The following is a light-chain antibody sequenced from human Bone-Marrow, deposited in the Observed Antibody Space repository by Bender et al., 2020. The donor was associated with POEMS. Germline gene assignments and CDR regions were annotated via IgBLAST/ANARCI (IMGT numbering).Light chain of an antibody. J-gene: IGLJ3*02. CDR2: YKSDSEK. Sequence: QAVLTQPSSLSASPGASASLTCTLRSGLNVAMYRIFWYQQKPGSPPQYLLRYKSDSEKQRGSGVPSRFSGSKVASANAGILLISGLQSEDEADYYCVIWHSGAWVFGGGTKLTVL. V-gene: IGLV5-45*02. CDR1: SGLNVAMYR. CDR3: VIWHSGAWV.